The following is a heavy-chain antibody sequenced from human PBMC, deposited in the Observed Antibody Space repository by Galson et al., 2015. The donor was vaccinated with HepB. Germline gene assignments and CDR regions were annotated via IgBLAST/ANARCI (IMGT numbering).Heavy chain of an antibody. Sequence: SCKASGYTFTSYAMHWVRQAPGQRLEWMGWINAGNGNTKYSQKFQGRVTITRDTSASTAYMELSSLRSEDTAVYYCARFLNIAAAGFNYYYGMDVWGQGTTVTVSS. CDR2: INAGNGNT. D-gene: IGHD6-13*01. J-gene: IGHJ6*02. CDR3: ARFLNIAAAGFNYYYGMDV. V-gene: IGHV1-3*01. CDR1: GYTFTSYA.